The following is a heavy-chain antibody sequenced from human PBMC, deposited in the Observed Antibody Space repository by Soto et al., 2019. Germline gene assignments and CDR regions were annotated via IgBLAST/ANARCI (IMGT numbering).Heavy chain of an antibody. CDR1: GGTFSSYA. J-gene: IGHJ6*02. Sequence: QVQLVQSGAEVKKPGSSVKVSCKASGGTFSSYAISWVRQAPGQGLEWMGGIIPIFGTANYAQKFQGRVTITADESTSTAYMELSSRRSEDTAVYYCARAIWRFGELLQSSGMDVWGQGTTVTVSS. CDR2: IIPIFGTA. CDR3: ARAIWRFGELLQSSGMDV. D-gene: IGHD3-10*01. V-gene: IGHV1-69*01.